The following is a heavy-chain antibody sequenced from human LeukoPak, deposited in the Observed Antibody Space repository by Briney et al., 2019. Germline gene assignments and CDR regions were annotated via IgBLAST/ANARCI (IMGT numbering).Heavy chain of an antibody. CDR1: GYSFTTFY. D-gene: IGHD2-15*01. J-gene: IGHJ5*02. CDR2: INPSGGTT. Sequence: GASVKVSCKASGYSFTTFYMHWVRQAPGQGLEWIGIINPSGGTTSQAQKFQGRVTMTRDTSTSTVYMELSSLRSEDTAVYYCARSRYCSGGSCQTPRWFDPWGQGTLVTVSS. CDR3: ARSRYCSGGSCQTPRWFDP. V-gene: IGHV1-46*01.